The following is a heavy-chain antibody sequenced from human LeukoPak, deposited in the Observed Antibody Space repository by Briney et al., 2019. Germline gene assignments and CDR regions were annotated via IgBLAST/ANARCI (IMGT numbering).Heavy chain of an antibody. D-gene: IGHD7-27*01. CDR3: ARKLTGGFLFDY. CDR2: INPSGGST. J-gene: IGHJ4*02. V-gene: IGHV1-46*03. CDR1: GYTSTSYY. Sequence: ASVKVSCKASGYTSTSYYMHWVRQAPGQGLEWMGIINPSGGSTSCAQKFQGRVTMTRDTSTSTVYMELSSLRSEDTAVYYCARKLTGGFLFDYWGQGTLATVSS.